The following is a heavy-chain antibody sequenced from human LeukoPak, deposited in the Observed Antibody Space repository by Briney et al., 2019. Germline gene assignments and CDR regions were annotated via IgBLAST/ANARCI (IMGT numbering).Heavy chain of an antibody. Sequence: GGSLRLSCAASGFTFSGSAMHWVRQASGKGLEWVGRIRSKLNRYATAYSASMKGRITISRDDSKNTAYLQMNSLKTEDTAVYYCTRHSGGTFDYYGLDVWGPGTTVIVSS. V-gene: IGHV3-73*01. CDR1: GFTFSGSA. J-gene: IGHJ6*02. CDR2: IRSKLNRYAT. CDR3: TRHSGGTFDYYGLDV. D-gene: IGHD3-16*01.